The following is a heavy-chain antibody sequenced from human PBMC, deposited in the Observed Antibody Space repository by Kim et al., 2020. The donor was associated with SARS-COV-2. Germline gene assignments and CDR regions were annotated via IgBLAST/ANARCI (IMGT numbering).Heavy chain of an antibody. CDR1: GFTFSSYA. Sequence: GGSLRLSCAASGFTFSSYAMSWVRQAPGKGLEWVSAISGSGGSTYYADSVKGRFTISRDNSKNTLYLQMNSLRAEDTAVYYCAKDVAEYCSGGSCYVTGGYFDYWGQGTLVTVSS. V-gene: IGHV3-23*01. D-gene: IGHD2-15*01. CDR2: ISGSGGST. J-gene: IGHJ4*02. CDR3: AKDVAEYCSGGSCYVTGGYFDY.